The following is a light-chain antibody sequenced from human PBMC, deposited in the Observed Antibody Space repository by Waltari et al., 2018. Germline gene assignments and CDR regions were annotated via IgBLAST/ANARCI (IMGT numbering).Light chain of an antibody. J-gene: IGKJ1*01. CDR2: AAS. Sequence: QMTPSPSPLSASVRDKITITCRASQSISSYLNWYQQKPGKAPKLLIYAASSLQSGVPSRFSGSGSATDFTLTISSLQPEDFATYYCQQSYSTPRTFGQGTKVEIK. CDR1: QSISSY. CDR3: QQSYSTPRT. V-gene: IGKV1-39*01.